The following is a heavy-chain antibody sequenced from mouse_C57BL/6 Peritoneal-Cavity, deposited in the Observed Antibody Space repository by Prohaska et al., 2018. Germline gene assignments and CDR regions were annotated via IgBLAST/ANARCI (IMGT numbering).Heavy chain of an antibody. CDR1: GFTFSGFW. CDR3: MRYDSKYWYFDV. J-gene: IGHJ1*03. CDR2: INSDGSEI. V-gene: IGHV11-2*01. D-gene: IGHD2-13*01. Sequence: EVQLLETGGGLVQPGGSRGLSCEGSGFTFSGFWMSWVRQTPGKTLEWIGDINSDGSEINYSPSIKDRFTIFRDNDKSTLYLQMSNVRSEDTATYFCMRYDSKYWYFDVWGTGTTVTVSS.